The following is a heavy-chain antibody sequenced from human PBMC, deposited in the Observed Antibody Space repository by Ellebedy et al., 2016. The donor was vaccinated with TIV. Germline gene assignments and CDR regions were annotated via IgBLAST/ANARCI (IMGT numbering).Heavy chain of an antibody. CDR1: AYSFINYW. D-gene: IGHD1-14*01. J-gene: IGHJ4*02. CDR3: AKLGHRATPDDS. CDR2: IDFSDSDT. V-gene: IGHV5-51*01. Sequence: GESLKISCQGSAYSFINYWIVWVRQMPGRGLEWMGIIDFSDSDTRYSPSFQGQVTISADRSVTTAYLQLNSLKPSDTAVYYCAKLGHRATPDDSWGQGTLVTVSS.